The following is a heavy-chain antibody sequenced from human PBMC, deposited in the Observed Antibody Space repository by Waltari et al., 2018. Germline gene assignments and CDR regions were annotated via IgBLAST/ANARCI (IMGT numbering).Heavy chain of an antibody. Sequence: EVQLVESGGGVVQPGGSLRLSCAASGFTASTKYMSWVRQAPGKGLEWVSIMFSGGNTYYTDSVQGRFTISRDSPNNTLYLQMSRLRPEDTAMYYCAKRADSGRYFDLWGQGILVTVSS. CDR2: MFSGGNT. CDR3: AKRADSGRYFDL. V-gene: IGHV3-66*02. CDR1: GFTASTKY. J-gene: IGHJ4*02. D-gene: IGHD3-22*01.